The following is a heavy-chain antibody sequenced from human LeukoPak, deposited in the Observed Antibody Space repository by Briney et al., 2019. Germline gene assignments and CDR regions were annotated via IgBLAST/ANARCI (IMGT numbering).Heavy chain of an antibody. J-gene: IGHJ4*02. V-gene: IGHV1-2*02. CDR2: INPNTGET. Sequence: ASVKVSCKASGYTFTGYYMHWVRQAPGQGLEWMGWINPNTGETNSAQKFQGRVTMTRDTTINTAYMELTRLTSDDTAVYSCASYPRYSSTPPFDYWGQGTLVTVS. D-gene: IGHD2-2*01. CDR3: ASYPRYSSTPPFDY. CDR1: GYTFTGYY.